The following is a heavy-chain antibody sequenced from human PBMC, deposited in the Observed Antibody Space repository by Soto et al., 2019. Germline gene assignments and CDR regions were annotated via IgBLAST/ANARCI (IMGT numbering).Heavy chain of an antibody. D-gene: IGHD6-13*01. CDR2: ISGSGGST. V-gene: IGHV3-23*01. CDR3: AKDGTLAAPRPDP. J-gene: IGHJ5*02. CDR1: GFTFSRYA. Sequence: EVQLLESGGGLVQPGGSLRLSCAASGFTFSRYAMSWVRQAPGKGLEWVSGISGSGGSTDYADSVKGRFTISRDNSKSTLYLQMNSLRAEDTAVYYCAKDGTLAAPRPDPWGQGTLVTVSS.